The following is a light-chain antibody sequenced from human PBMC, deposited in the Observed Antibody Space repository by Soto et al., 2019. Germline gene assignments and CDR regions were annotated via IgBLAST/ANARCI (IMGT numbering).Light chain of an antibody. CDR1: QGISSY. Sequence: DIQLTQSPSFLSASVGDRVTITCRASQGISSYLAWYQQKPGKAPKLLIYAASTLQSGVPSRFSGSGSGTEFPLTIRRLAPEEFATYYCQQLNSFGGGTKVEIK. CDR2: AAS. J-gene: IGKJ4*01. V-gene: IGKV1-9*01. CDR3: QQLNS.